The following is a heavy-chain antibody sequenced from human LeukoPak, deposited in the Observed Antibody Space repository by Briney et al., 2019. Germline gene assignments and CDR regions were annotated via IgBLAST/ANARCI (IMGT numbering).Heavy chain of an antibody. CDR2: INAGNGNT. D-gene: IGHD3-16*02. CDR3: ARDRGAITFGGVIVFDY. CDR1: GYTFTSYA. J-gene: IGHJ4*02. V-gene: IGHV1-3*01. Sequence: ASVKVSCKASGYTFTSYAMHWVRQAPGQRLEWMGWINAGNGNTKYSQKFQGRVTITRDTSASTAYMELSSLRSEDTAVYYCARDRGAITFGGVIVFDYWAREPWSPSPQ.